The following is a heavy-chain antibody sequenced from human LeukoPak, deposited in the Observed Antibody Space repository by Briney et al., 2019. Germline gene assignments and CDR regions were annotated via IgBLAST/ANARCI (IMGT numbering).Heavy chain of an antibody. Sequence: GGSLRLSCAASGFTFSSYGMHWVRQAPGKGLEWVAFIRYDGNNRYYADSVKGRFTISRDNAKNSLYLQMNSLRAEDTAIYYCARATSGIRDGYNWHFDYWGQGTLVTVSS. D-gene: IGHD5-24*01. V-gene: IGHV3-30*02. CDR2: IRYDGNNR. CDR3: ARATSGIRDGYNWHFDY. CDR1: GFTFSSYG. J-gene: IGHJ4*02.